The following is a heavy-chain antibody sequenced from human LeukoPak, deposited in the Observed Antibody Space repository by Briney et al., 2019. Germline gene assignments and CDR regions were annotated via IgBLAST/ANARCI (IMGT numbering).Heavy chain of an antibody. D-gene: IGHD3-9*01. CDR1: GFTFSSYW. CDR3: ARERYFDWLLSSCAFDI. V-gene: IGHV3-7*03. J-gene: IGHJ3*02. Sequence: GGSLRLSCAASGFTFSSYWMSWVRQAPGKGLEWVANIKQDGSEEYYVDSVKGRFTISRDNAKNSLYLQMNSLRAEDTAVYYCARERYFDWLLSSCAFDIWGQGTMVTVSS. CDR2: IKQDGSEE.